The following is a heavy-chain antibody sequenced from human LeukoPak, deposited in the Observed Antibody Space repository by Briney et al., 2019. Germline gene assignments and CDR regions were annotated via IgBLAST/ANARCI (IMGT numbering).Heavy chain of an antibody. CDR3: VTTYCGGDCYQHDAFDI. V-gene: IGHV1-46*01. CDR2: INPSGGST. CDR1: GYTFTSYY. D-gene: IGHD2-21*02. J-gene: IGHJ3*02. Sequence: ASVKVSCKASGYTFTSYYMHWVRQAPGQGLEWMGIINPSGGSTSYAQKFQGRVTMTRDTSTSTVYMELSSLRSEDTAVYYCVTTYCGGDCYQHDAFDIWGQGTMATVSS.